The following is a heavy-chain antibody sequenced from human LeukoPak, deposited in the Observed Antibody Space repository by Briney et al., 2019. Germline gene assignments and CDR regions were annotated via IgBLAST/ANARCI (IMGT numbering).Heavy chain of an antibody. J-gene: IGHJ4*02. CDR1: GYTFTGYY. V-gene: IGHV1-2*02. CDR2: INPNSGGT. CDR3: ARVTRGPYDFWSGPEAEEDY. Sequence: ASVKVSCKASGYTFTGYYMHWVRQAPGRGLEWMGWINPNSGGTNYAQKFQGRVTMTRDTSISTAYMELSRLRSDDTAVYYCARVTRGPYDFWSGPEAEEDYWGQGTLVAVSS. D-gene: IGHD3-3*01.